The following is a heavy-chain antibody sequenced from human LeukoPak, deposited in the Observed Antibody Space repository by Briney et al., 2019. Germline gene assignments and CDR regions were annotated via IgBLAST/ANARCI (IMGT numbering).Heavy chain of an antibody. Sequence: GGSLRLSCAASGFTVSSNYMSWVRQAPGKGLEWVSVIYSGGSTYYADSVKGRFTTSRDNSKNTLYLQMNSLRAEDTAVYYCARVSCSSTSCYYYYYYMDVWGKGTTVTVSS. D-gene: IGHD2-2*01. CDR3: ARVSCSSTSCYYYYYYMDV. V-gene: IGHV3-66*02. J-gene: IGHJ6*03. CDR2: IYSGGST. CDR1: GFTVSSNY.